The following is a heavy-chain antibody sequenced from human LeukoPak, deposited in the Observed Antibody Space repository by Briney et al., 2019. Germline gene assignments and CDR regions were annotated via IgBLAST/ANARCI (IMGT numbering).Heavy chain of an antibody. J-gene: IGHJ4*02. CDR3: ATYSSSRRFDY. D-gene: IGHD6-13*01. V-gene: IGHV4-39*01. CDR1: GGSISSSSYY. Sequence: SETLSLTCTVSGGSISSSSYYWGWICQPPGKGLEWIGSIYYSGSTYYNPSLKSRVTISVDTSKNQFSLKLSSVTAADTAVCYCATYSSSRRFDYWGQGTLVTVSS. CDR2: IYYSGST.